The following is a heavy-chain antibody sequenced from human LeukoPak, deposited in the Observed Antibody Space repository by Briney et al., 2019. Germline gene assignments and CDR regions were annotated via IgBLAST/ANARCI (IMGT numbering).Heavy chain of an antibody. V-gene: IGHV4-4*07. CDR1: GGSISSYY. J-gene: IGHJ4*02. Sequence: PSETLSLTCTVSGGSISSYYWSWIRQPAGKGLEWIGRIYTSGSTNYNPSLKSRVIMSVDTSKDQFSLKLSSVTAADTAVYYCARDHDSWRSDYWGQGTLVTVSS. CDR2: IYTSGST. CDR3: ARDHDSWRSDY. D-gene: IGHD6-13*01.